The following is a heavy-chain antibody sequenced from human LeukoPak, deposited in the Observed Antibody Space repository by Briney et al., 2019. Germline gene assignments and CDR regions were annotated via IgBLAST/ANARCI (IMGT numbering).Heavy chain of an antibody. J-gene: IGHJ4*02. CDR1: GYSFNDKY. D-gene: IGHD3-3*01. CDR3: ARGLTIFGVVDY. Sequence: ASVKVSCKASGYSFNDKYLHWVRQAPGQGLEWMGSINPNSGGTNYAQKFQGRVTMTTDTSMSTAYMELSRLRSDDTAVYYCARGLTIFGVVDYWGQGTLVTVSS. CDR2: INPNSGGT. V-gene: IGHV1-2*02.